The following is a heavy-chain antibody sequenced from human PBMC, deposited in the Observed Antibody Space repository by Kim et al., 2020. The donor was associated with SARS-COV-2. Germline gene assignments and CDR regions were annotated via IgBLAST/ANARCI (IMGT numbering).Heavy chain of an antibody. CDR3: ARDIKFDGFAFFDF. V-gene: IGHV3-66*01. D-gene: IGHD3-10*01. J-gene: IGHJ2*01. Sequence: GGSLRLSCAASGITLTNNHMNWVRQAPGKGLEWVSVIYGGGTIDYADSVKDRFIISRDTSKNTVYLEMNSLRAEDTAVYYCARDIKFDGFAFFDFWGRGT. CDR1: GITLTNNH. CDR2: IYGGGTI.